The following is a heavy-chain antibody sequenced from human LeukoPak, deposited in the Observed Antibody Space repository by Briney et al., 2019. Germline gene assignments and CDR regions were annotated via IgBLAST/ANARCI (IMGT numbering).Heavy chain of an antibody. CDR2: IYYSGST. CDR1: GGSISSYY. D-gene: IGHD6-13*01. CDR3: ARDSSSPDAFDI. Sequence: SETLSLTCTVSGGSISSYYWSWIRQPPGKGLEWIGYIYYSGSTNYNPSLKSRVTISVDTSKNQFSLKLSSVTAADTAVYYCARDSSSPDAFDIWGQGTMVTVSS. J-gene: IGHJ3*02. V-gene: IGHV4-59*01.